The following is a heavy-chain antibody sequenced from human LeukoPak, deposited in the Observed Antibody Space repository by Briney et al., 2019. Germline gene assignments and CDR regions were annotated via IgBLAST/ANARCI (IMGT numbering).Heavy chain of an antibody. J-gene: IGHJ4*02. D-gene: IGHD6-19*01. V-gene: IGHV1-18*04. CDR1: GYTFTSRG. CDR2: INADNGNT. CDR3: ARDEISGGWYNH. Sequence: ASVTVSCKASGYTFTSRGFSWVRQAPGQGLEWMGWINADNGNTNYAQKLQGRATMTTDTSTSTAYMELRSLRSDDTAVYYCARDEISGGWYNHWGQGTLVTVSS.